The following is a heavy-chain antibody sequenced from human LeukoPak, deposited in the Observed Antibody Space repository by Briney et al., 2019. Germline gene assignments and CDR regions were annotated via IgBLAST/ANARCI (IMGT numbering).Heavy chain of an antibody. CDR1: GFTFSSYG. V-gene: IGHV3-33*06. CDR3: AKGSYGMDV. Sequence: PGRSLRLSCAASGFTFSSYGMHWVRQAPGKGLEWVAVIWYDGSNKYYADSVKGRFTISRDNSKNTLYLQMNSLRAEDTAVYYCAKGSYGMDVWGQGTTVTVSS. J-gene: IGHJ6*02. CDR2: IWYDGSNK.